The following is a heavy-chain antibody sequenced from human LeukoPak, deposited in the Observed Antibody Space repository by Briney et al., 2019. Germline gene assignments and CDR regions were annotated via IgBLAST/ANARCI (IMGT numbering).Heavy chain of an antibody. J-gene: IGHJ6*02. CDR3: ARDSSSSSSIYYYGMDA. D-gene: IGHD6-6*01. Sequence: GGSLRLSCAASGFTFSDYYMSWIRQAPGKGLEWVSYISSSGSTIYYADSVKGRFTISRDNAKNSLYLQMNSLRAEDTAVYYCARDSSSSSSIYYYGMDAWGQGTTVTVSS. CDR2: ISSSGSTI. V-gene: IGHV3-11*01. CDR1: GFTFSDYY.